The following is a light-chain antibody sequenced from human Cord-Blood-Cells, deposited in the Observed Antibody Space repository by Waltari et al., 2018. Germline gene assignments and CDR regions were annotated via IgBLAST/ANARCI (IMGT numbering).Light chain of an antibody. V-gene: IGLV2-14*01. CDR3: SSYTSSSTYV. CDR1: SSDVGGYNY. Sequence: QSALTQPASVSGSPGHSLTLSCTRTSSDVGGYNYVSWYQQHPGKAPKLMIYDVSNRPSGVSNRFSGSKSGNTASLTISGLQAEDEADYYCSSYTSSSTYVFGTGTKVTVL. J-gene: IGLJ1*01. CDR2: DVS.